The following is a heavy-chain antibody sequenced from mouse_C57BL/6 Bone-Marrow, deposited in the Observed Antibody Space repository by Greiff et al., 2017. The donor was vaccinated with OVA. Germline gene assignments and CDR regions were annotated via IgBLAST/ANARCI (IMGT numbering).Heavy chain of an antibody. CDR1: GFTFSSYG. V-gene: IGHV5-6*01. J-gene: IGHJ2*01. D-gene: IGHD1-1*01. CDR3: ARHSLLPYFDY. CDR2: ISSGGSYT. Sequence: EVKLMESGGDLVKPGGSLKLSCAASGFTFSSYGMSWVRQTPDKRLEWVATISSGGSYTYYPDSVKGRFTISRDNAKNTLYLQMSSLKSEDTAMYYCARHSLLPYFDYWGQVTTLTVSS.